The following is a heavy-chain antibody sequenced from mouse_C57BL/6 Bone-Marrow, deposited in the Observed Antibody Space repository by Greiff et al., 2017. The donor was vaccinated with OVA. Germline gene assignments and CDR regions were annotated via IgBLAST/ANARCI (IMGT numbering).Heavy chain of an antibody. J-gene: IGHJ1*03. Sequence: LQQSGAELVRPGASVKLSCTASGFNIKDDYMHWVKQRPEQGLEWIGWIDPENGDTEYASKFQGKATITADTSSNTAYLQLSSLTSEDTAVYYCTKCYYGSNWYFDVWGTGTTVTVSS. D-gene: IGHD1-1*01. CDR2: IDPENGDT. V-gene: IGHV14-4*01. CDR1: GFNIKDDY. CDR3: TKCYYGSNWYFDV.